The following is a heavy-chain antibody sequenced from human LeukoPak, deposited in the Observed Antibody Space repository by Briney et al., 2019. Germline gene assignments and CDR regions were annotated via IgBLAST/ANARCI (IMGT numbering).Heavy chain of an antibody. CDR3: ARGVITMVRGVIGYYYYYMDV. CDR1: GGSISSYY. J-gene: IGHJ6*03. D-gene: IGHD3-10*01. Sequence: PSETQSLTCTVSGGSISSYYWSWIRQPAGKGLEWIGRIYTSGSTNYNPSLKSRVTMSVDPSKNHFSLKLSSVTAADTAVYYCARGVITMVRGVIGYYYYYMDVWGKGATVTVSS. CDR2: IYTSGST. V-gene: IGHV4-4*07.